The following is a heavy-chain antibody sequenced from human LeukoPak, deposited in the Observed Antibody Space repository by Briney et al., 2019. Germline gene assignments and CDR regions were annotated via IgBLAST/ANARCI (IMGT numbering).Heavy chain of an antibody. J-gene: IGHJ4*02. CDR3: VRDLTYGARFDY. V-gene: IGHV3-30*04. D-gene: IGHD3-9*01. CDR2: ISSDGNNK. CDR1: GFTFTDYA. Sequence: GGSLRLSCVGSGFTFTDYAIHWLRQAPGKGMESVAFISSDGNNKFYADSLKGRVTISRDNFRTTVFLDLSTLRPEDTALYYCVRDLTYGARFDYWGQGTQVTVSS.